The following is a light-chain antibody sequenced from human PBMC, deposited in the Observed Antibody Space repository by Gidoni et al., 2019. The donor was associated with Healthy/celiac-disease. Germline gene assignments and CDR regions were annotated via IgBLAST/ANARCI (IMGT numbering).Light chain of an antibody. CDR2: GAS. J-gene: IGKJ1*01. CDR3: QQYGSSLWT. CDR1: QSGSSSY. V-gene: IGKV3-20*01. Sequence: EIVLTQSPGTLSLSPGERATLSCRASQSGSSSYLAWYQQKPGQAPRLLIYGASSRATGIPDRFSGSGSGTDFTLTISRLEPEDFAVYYCQQYGSSLWTFXQXTKVEIK.